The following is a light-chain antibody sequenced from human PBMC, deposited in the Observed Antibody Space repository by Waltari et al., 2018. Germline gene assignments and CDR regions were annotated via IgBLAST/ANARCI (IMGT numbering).Light chain of an antibody. V-gene: IGLV1-44*01. J-gene: IGLJ2*01. Sequence: QSLLTQPPSISGAPGQRVAISCSGGSSNIGRNSVTWSAQVPGTTPKLLMYRSDQRPEGVSDRFSGSKFGTSASLAITGPLSADEADYICATWDDSLNAWIFGGGTRLTVL. CDR3: ATWDDSLNAWI. CDR1: SSNIGRNS. CDR2: RSD.